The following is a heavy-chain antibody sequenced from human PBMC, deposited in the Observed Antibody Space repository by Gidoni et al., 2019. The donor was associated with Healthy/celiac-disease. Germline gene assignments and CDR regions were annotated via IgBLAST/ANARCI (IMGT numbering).Heavy chain of an antibody. Sequence: QVQLQESGAGLGKPSETLYLTCAGSGYSISSGYYWGWIRQPPGKGLEWIGSTYHRGSTYDNPSLKSRVTISVDPSTNQFSPKLSSVTAADTAVYYCASGIVVVPAAMVGYYYGMDVWGQGPTVTVSS. D-gene: IGHD2-2*01. CDR2: TYHRGST. CDR1: GYSISSGYY. V-gene: IGHV4-38-2*01. CDR3: ASGIVVVPAAMVGYYYGMDV. J-gene: IGHJ6*02.